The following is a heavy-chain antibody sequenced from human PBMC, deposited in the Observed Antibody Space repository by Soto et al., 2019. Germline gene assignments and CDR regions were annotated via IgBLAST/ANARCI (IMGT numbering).Heavy chain of an antibody. J-gene: IGHJ4*02. Sequence: QVQLVQSGAEVKKPGASVKVSCKASGYTFTSYDINWVRQATGQGLEWMGWMNPHSGNTAYAQKFQGRVTMTRNTAISTAYMELSSLRSEDTAVYYCARERTGPNYFDYWGQGTLVTVSS. D-gene: IGHD1-7*01. CDR3: ARERTGPNYFDY. CDR1: GYTFTSYD. V-gene: IGHV1-8*01. CDR2: MNPHSGNT.